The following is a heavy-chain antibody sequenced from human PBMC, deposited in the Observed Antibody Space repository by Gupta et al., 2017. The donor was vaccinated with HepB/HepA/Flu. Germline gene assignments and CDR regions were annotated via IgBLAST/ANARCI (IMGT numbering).Heavy chain of an antibody. V-gene: IGHV3-23*01. D-gene: IGHD1-26*01. Sequence: EVQVLESGGGLVQPGGSLRLYCAASGFTLSNYAMSWVRQAPGKGLEWVSDISGSGGTTYNTDSVKGRFTISRDNSKNTLYLQMNSLRVEDTAVYYCAKGNSGSKYYYYMDVGGKGTTVTVSS. J-gene: IGHJ6*03. CDR1: GFTLSNYA. CDR3: AKGNSGSKYYYYMDV. CDR2: ISGSGGTT.